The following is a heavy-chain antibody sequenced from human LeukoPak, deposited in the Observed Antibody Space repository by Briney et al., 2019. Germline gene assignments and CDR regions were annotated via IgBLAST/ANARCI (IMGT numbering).Heavy chain of an antibody. D-gene: IGHD3-10*01. CDR3: ASFHYYGSGAYYLSY. CDR2: IGDSRSTT. V-gene: IGHV3-23*01. J-gene: IGHJ4*02. Sequence: PGGSLRLSCAASGFTLSSYAMTWVRQAPGKGLEWVSDIGDSRSTTYYADSVKGRFTISSDNSTNTLYLQMRSLRAEDTAVYFCASFHYYGSGAYYLSYWGQGTLVTVSS. CDR1: GFTLSSYA.